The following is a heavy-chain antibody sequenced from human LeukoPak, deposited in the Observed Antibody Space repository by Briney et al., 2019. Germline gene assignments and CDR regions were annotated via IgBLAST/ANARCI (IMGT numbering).Heavy chain of an antibody. J-gene: IGHJ4*02. CDR1: GFTFDDYA. D-gene: IGHD3-22*01. V-gene: IGHV3-43*02. CDR3: AKEQTYYYDSSGYFDY. Sequence: GGSLRLSCAASGFTFDDYAMHWVRQAPGKGLEWVSLISGDGGSTYYADYVKGRFTISRDNSKNFLYLQMNSLRTEDTALYYCAKEQTYYYDSSGYFDYWGQGTLVTVSS. CDR2: ISGDGGST.